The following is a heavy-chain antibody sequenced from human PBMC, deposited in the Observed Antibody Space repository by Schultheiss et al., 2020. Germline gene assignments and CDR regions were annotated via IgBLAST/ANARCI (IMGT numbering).Heavy chain of an antibody. CDR1: GYTLTELS. CDR2: MNPNSGNT. V-gene: IGHV1-8*01. CDR3: ARGDSSGEKPN. J-gene: IGHJ4*02. D-gene: IGHD3-22*01. Sequence: ASVKVSCKVSGYTLTELSMHWVRQATGQGLEWMGWMNPNSGNTGYAQKFQGRVTMTRNTSISTAYMELSSLRSEDTAVYYCARGDSSGEKPNWGQGTLVTVSS.